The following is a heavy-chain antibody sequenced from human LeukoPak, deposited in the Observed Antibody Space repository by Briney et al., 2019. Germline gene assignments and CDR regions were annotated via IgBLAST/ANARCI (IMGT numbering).Heavy chain of an antibody. Sequence: VASVKVSCRASGYTFNSYAINWVRQAPGQGLEWMGWINPNSGGTNYAQKFQGRVTMTRDTSISTAYMELTSLRSDGTAVYYCARGDLVRGYYYMDVWGKGTTVTVSS. J-gene: IGHJ6*03. D-gene: IGHD6-6*01. V-gene: IGHV1-2*02. CDR1: GYTFNSYA. CDR3: ARGDLVRGYYYMDV. CDR2: INPNSGGT.